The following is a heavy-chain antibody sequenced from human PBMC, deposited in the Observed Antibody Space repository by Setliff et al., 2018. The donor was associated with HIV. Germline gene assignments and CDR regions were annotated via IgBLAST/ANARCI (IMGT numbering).Heavy chain of an antibody. J-gene: IGHJ1*01. CDR3: AQAQTSVSGSYYQYLQH. D-gene: IGHD3-10*01. CDR1: GFTFSTYA. V-gene: IGHV3-23*01. CDR2: ISANDGST. Sequence: GSLRLSCAASGFTFSTYAMSWVRQVPGKGLERVSGISANDGSTFYADSVKGRFTISRDNSKNTVFLQMNSLRAEDTAVYYCAQAQTSVSGSYYQYLQHWGQGTLVTVSS.